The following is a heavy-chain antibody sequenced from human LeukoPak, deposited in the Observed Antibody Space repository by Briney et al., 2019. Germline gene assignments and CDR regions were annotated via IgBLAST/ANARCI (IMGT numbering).Heavy chain of an antibody. J-gene: IGHJ4*02. CDR3: AKHRRGGYDSDFDY. CDR2: ISGDGGST. D-gene: IGHD2-2*01. Sequence: PGGSLRRSCAASGFNFYYAMSWVRQAPGKGLEWVSDISGDGGSTYYADSVKGRFAISRDSSKSTLYLQMTSLRVKDTAVYYCAKHRRGGYDSDFDYWGQGTLVTVSS. V-gene: IGHV3-23*01. CDR1: GFNFYYA.